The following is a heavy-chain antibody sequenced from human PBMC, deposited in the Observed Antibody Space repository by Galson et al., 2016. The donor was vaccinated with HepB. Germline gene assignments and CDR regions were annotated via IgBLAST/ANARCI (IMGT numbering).Heavy chain of an antibody. CDR1: GFTFSTYA. V-gene: IGHV3-30*18. CDR3: AKSPFGYCTSSGCYALDY. J-gene: IGHJ4*02. CDR2: LAYDGTNT. D-gene: IGHD2-2*03. Sequence: SLRLSCAASGFTFSTYAMHWVRQAPGKGLEWLAVLAYDGTNTHYADSVQGRFSISRDNSRNTLYLQMNSLRGDDTAVYFCAKSPFGYCTSSGCYALDYWGQGVLVTVSS.